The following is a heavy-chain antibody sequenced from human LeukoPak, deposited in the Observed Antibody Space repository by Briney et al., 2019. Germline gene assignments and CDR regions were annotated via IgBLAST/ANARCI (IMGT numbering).Heavy chain of an antibody. J-gene: IGHJ4*02. V-gene: IGHV1-18*01. CDR1: GFTFTNYG. CDR2: ISAYNGDT. Sequence: ASVKVSCKASGFTFTNYGFTWVRQAPGQGLEWMGWISAYNGDTNCAQKLQGRVTMTTDTSTGTAYMEVRSLRSDDTAVYYCARIAERQLAYYFDYWGQGTLVTVSS. CDR3: ARIAERQLAYYFDY. D-gene: IGHD1-1*01.